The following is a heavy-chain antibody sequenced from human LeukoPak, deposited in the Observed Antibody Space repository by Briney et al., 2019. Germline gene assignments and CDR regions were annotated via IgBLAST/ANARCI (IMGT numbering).Heavy chain of an antibody. Sequence: ASVKVSCKVSGYTFTSYGISWVRQAPGQGLEWMGWISAYNGNTNYAQKLQGRVTMTTDTSTSTAYMELRSLRSDDTAVYYCARSPNIVVVNWFDPWGQGTLVTVSS. D-gene: IGHD2-2*01. CDR3: ARSPNIVVVNWFDP. CDR2: ISAYNGNT. J-gene: IGHJ5*02. CDR1: GYTFTSYG. V-gene: IGHV1-18*01.